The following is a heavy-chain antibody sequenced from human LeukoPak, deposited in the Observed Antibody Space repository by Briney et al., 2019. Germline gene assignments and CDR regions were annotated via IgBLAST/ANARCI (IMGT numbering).Heavy chain of an antibody. CDR2: IYSGGST. CDR3: ARKWFDP. CDR1: GFTVSSDY. V-gene: IGHV3-53*05. J-gene: IGHJ5*02. Sequence: GGSLRLSCAASGFTVSSDYMSWVRQAPGKGLEWVSVIYSGGSTYYADSVKGRFTISRDKSKNTVYLQMNSLRFEDTAMYYCARKWFDPWGQGTLVTVSS.